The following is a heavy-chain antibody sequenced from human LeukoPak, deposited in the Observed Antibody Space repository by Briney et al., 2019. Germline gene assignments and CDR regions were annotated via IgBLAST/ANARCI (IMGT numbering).Heavy chain of an antibody. D-gene: IGHD3-22*01. J-gene: IGHJ4*02. CDR2: ISSSSRYI. V-gene: IGHV3-21*01. CDR1: GFTFIYYT. CDR3: ARGPYNYYDTSDHGSLDF. Sequence: PGGSLRLSCAASGFTFIYYTMNWVRQAPGKGLGWVSCISSSSRYIYYADSVKGRFTISRDNAKNSLYLQMNSLRAEDTAVYYCARGPYNYYDTSDHGSLDFWGQGTPVTVSS.